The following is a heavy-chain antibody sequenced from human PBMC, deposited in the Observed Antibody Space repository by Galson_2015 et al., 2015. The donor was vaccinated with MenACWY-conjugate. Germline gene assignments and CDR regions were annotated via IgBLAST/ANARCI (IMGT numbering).Heavy chain of an antibody. CDR2: ISSSSTII. V-gene: IGHV3-48*01. Sequence: SLRLSCAASGFTFNSYSMNWVRQAPGKGLEWVSYISSSSTIIYYADSVEGRFTISRDNSKNTLYLQMNSLRAEDTAVYYCAKAAYTSSWYQDAFDYWGQGSLVTVSS. J-gene: IGHJ4*02. D-gene: IGHD6-13*01. CDR1: GFTFNSYS. CDR3: AKAAYTSSWYQDAFDY.